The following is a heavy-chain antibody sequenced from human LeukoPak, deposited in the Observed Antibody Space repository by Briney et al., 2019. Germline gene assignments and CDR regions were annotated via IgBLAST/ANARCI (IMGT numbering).Heavy chain of an antibody. D-gene: IGHD3-22*01. J-gene: IGHJ4*02. CDR3: ARYYYDSSGYYYFDY. V-gene: IGHV3-23*01. CDR2: ISGSGIST. Sequence: GGSLRLSCAASGFTFSSYGMSWVRQAPGKGLEWVSDISGSGISTYYADSVKGRFTISRDNSKNTLYLQMNSLRAEDTAVYYCARYYYDSSGYYYFDYWGQGTLVTVSS. CDR1: GFTFSSYG.